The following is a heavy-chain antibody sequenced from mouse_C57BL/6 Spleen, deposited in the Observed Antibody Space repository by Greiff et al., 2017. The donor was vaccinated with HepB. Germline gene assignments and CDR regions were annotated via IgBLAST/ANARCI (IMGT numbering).Heavy chain of an antibody. CDR3: ASSTTVVATDLYWYFDV. CDR2: IYPRSGNT. V-gene: IGHV1-81*01. D-gene: IGHD1-1*01. Sequence: QVQLKQSGAELARPGASVKLSCKASGYTFTSYGISWVKQRTGQGLEWIGEIYPRSGNTYYNEKFKGKATLTADKSSSTAYMELRSLTSEDSAVYCCASSTTVVATDLYWYFDVWGTGTTVTVSS. CDR1: GYTFTSYG. J-gene: IGHJ1*03.